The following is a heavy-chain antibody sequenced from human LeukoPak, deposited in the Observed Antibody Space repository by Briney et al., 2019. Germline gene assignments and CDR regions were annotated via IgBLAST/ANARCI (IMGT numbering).Heavy chain of an antibody. CDR3: ARGGDNYDILTQ. CDR1: EYIFTDYY. Sequence: ASMKVSCKASEYIFTDYYIHWVRQAPGQGLEWMGWINPHSGGTNYAQNFQDRVTMTGDTSISTAYMKLSRLISDDTAIYYCARGGDNYDILTQWGQGTLVTVSS. CDR2: INPHSGGT. V-gene: IGHV1-2*02. J-gene: IGHJ4*02. D-gene: IGHD3-9*01.